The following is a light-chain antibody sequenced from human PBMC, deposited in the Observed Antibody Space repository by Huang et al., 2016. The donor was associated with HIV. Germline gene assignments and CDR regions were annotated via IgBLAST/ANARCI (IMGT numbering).Light chain of an antibody. Sequence: EIVVTQSPATLSVSPGGRATLSCRASQSVSTDLAWYQQKPGQSPRLLIYGASTRAAGFPARFSGSGSGTEFTLTISSLQSEDFAVYYCQQYNKWPHTFGQGTKLEI. CDR2: GAS. J-gene: IGKJ2*01. CDR1: QSVSTD. CDR3: QQYNKWPHT. V-gene: IGKV3D-15*01.